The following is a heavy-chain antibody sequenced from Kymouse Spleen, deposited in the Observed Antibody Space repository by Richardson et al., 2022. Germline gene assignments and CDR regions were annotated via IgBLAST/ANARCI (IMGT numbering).Heavy chain of an antibody. J-gene: IGHJ4*02. V-gene: IGHV3-9*01. CDR2: ISWNSGSI. D-gene: IGHD4-17*01. CDR1: GFTFDDYA. CDR3: ATDYGDYVFDY. Sequence: EVQLVESGGGLVQPGRSLRLSCAASGFTFDDYAMHWVRQAPGKGLEWVSGISWNSGSIGYADSVKGRFTISRDNAKNSLYLQMNSLRAEDTALYYCATDYGDYVFDYWGQGTLVTVSS.